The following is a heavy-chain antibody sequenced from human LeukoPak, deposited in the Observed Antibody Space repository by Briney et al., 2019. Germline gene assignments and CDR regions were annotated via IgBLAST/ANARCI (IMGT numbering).Heavy chain of an antibody. J-gene: IGHJ3*02. Sequence: GGSPRLSCAASGFTFSSYAMSWVRQAPGKGLEWVSAISGSGGSTYYADSVKGRFTISRDNSKNTLYLQMNSLRAEDTAVYYCAKDNRITIFGVADAFDIWGQGTMVTVSS. CDR2: ISGSGGST. D-gene: IGHD3-3*01. CDR1: GFTFSSYA. CDR3: AKDNRITIFGVADAFDI. V-gene: IGHV3-23*01.